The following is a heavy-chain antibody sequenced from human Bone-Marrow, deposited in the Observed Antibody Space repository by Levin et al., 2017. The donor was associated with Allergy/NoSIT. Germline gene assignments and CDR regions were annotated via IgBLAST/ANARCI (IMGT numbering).Heavy chain of an antibody. V-gene: IGHV3-7*01. D-gene: IGHD1-20*01. J-gene: IGHJ4*02. Sequence: GGSLRLSCVVSGLTFSDYWMTWVRQAPGKGLEWVANIKEDEREKYYVNSVKGRLTISRDNAKNSVYLQMNNLRAEDTGVYYCLTGTNFVDQWGQGTLVTVSS. CDR2: IKEDEREK. CDR1: GLTFSDYW. CDR3: LTGTNFVDQ.